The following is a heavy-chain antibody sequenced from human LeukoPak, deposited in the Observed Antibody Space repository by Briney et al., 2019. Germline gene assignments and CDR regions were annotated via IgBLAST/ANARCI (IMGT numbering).Heavy chain of an antibody. Sequence: SVKLSCKASGGTFSSYAISWVRQAPGQGLEWMGGIIPIFGTANYAQKFQGRVTITADESTSTAYMELSSLRSEDTAVYYCARSGLGGYYYYGMDVWGKGTTVTVSS. V-gene: IGHV1-69*13. J-gene: IGHJ6*04. CDR1: GGTFSSYA. D-gene: IGHD2-15*01. CDR2: IIPIFGTA. CDR3: ARSGLGGYYYYGMDV.